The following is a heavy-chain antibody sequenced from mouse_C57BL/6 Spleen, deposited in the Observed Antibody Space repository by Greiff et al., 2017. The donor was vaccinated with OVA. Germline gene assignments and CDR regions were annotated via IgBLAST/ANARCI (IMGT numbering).Heavy chain of an antibody. CDR2: ISSGGDHI. D-gene: IGHD6-1*01. CDR3: TRGGNPYFDY. J-gene: IGHJ2*01. CDR1: GFTFSSYA. Sequence: EVKLMESGEGLVKPGGSLKLSCAASGFTFSSYAMSWVRQTPEKRLEWVAYISSGGDHIYYADTVKGRFTISRDNARNTLYLQMSSLKSEDTAMYYCTRGGNPYFDYWGQGTTLTVSS. V-gene: IGHV5-9-1*02.